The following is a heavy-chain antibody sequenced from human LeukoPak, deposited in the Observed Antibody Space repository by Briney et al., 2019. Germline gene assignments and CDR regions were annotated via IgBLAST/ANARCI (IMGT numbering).Heavy chain of an antibody. D-gene: IGHD2/OR15-2a*01. CDR2: INWDGGGA. Sequence: GGSLRLSCAASGFTFSSYAMSWVRQGPGKGLEWVSGINWDGGGAGYADSVKGRFTISRDNPKNSLSLQMNRLRVEATACYYCGGNLREGNIFFFFAPGGQRSLVSVPS. CDR1: GFTFSSYA. CDR3: GGNLREGNIFFFFAP. V-gene: IGHV3-20*04. J-gene: IGHJ5*02.